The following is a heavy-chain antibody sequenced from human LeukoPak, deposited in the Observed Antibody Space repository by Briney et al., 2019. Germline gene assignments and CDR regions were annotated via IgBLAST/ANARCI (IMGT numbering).Heavy chain of an antibody. CDR1: GYPFSNYG. CDR3: ARDHRYSSSPGYYYGMDV. J-gene: IGHJ6*02. D-gene: IGHD6-13*01. V-gene: IGHV1-18*01. Sequence: ASVKVSCKASGYPFSNYGISWVRQAPGPGLQSMGWISAYNDNTNYAQQLQGRLTMTTDTFTTTAYMELRSLRSDDTAVYFCARDHRYSSSPGYYYGMDVWGQGTTVTVSS. CDR2: ISAYNDNT.